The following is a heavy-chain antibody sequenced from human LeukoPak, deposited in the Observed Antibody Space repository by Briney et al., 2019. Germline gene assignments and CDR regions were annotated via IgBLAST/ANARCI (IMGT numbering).Heavy chain of an antibody. V-gene: IGHV1-69*13. J-gene: IGHJ6*02. CDR3: ARDLYSSGRNYYYYGMDV. CDR1: GGTFSSYA. Sequence: SLKVSCKASGGTFSSYAISWVRQAPGQGLEWMGGIIPIFGTANYAQKFQGRVTITADESTSTAYMELSSLRSEDTAVYYCARDLYSSGRNYYYYGMDVWGQGTTVTVSS. D-gene: IGHD6-19*01. CDR2: IIPIFGTA.